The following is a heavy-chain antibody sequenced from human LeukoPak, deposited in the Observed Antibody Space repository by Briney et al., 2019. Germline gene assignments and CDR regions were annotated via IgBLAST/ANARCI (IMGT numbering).Heavy chain of an antibody. J-gene: IGHJ4*02. CDR3: AKESIAAAGTGYLDY. D-gene: IGHD6-13*01. CDR2: ISYDGSNK. CDR1: GFTFSSYG. Sequence: GGSLRLSCAASGFTFSSYGMHWVRQAPGKGLEWVAVISYDGSNKYYADSVKGRFTISRDNSKNTLYLQMNSLRAEDTAVYYCAKESIAAAGTGYLDYWGQGTLVTVPS. V-gene: IGHV3-30*18.